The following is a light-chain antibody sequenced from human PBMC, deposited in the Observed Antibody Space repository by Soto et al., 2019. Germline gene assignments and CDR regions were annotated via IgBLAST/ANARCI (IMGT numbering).Light chain of an antibody. J-gene: IGKJ1*01. CDR2: GAS. Sequence: EIVMTQSPATLSVSPGERATLSCRASQSVSSNLAWYQQKPGQAPRLLIYGASTRATGIPARFSGSGSGTEFTLTISSLQSEDFAVYYFQQYNNWTRTYAQGTKVDIK. V-gene: IGKV3-15*01. CDR3: QQYNNWTRT. CDR1: QSVSSN.